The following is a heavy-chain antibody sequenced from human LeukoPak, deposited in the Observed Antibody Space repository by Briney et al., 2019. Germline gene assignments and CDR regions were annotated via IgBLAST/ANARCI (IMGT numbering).Heavy chain of an antibody. CDR3: ARRDCGGDCYSRGGFDY. CDR1: GYSFTSYW. V-gene: IGHV5-51*01. J-gene: IGHJ4*02. D-gene: IGHD2-21*02. Sequence: PGESLKISCKGSGYSFTSYWIGWVRQMPGKGLEWMGIIYPGDSDTRYNPSFQGQVTISADKSVSTAYLQWSSLKASDTAMYYCARRDCGGDCYSRGGFDYWGQGTLVTVSS. CDR2: IYPGDSDT.